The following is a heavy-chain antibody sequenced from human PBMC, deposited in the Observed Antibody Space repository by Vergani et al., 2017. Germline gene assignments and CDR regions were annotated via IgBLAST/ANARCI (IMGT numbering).Heavy chain of an antibody. CDR2: IYLSGGA. Sequence: QLHLQESGPGLVKPSETLSLTCTVSGGSITSSSYYWGWIRQPPGKGLEWIGNIYLSGGAYYNPSLKGRVTISVDTSKNQFSLEVTAVTAADTAIYFCARTGSFILRYFHWALWGQGTLVTVSS. CDR1: GGSITSSSYY. V-gene: IGHV4-39*01. CDR3: ARTGSFILRYFHWAL. D-gene: IGHD3-9*01. J-gene: IGHJ4*03.